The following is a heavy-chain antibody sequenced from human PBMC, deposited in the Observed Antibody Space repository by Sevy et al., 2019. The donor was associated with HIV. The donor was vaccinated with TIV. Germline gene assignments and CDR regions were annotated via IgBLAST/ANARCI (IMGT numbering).Heavy chain of an antibody. CDR3: ARDGPPIRPQLSRSQARRAPNHPPDY. D-gene: IGHD5-18*01. Sequence: GGSLRLSCAASGFTFSSYGMHWVRQAPGKGLEWVAVIWYDGSNKYYADSVKGRFTISRDNSKNTLYLQMNTLRAEDTAVYYWARDGPPIRPQLSRSQARRAPNHPPDYWGQGTLVTVSS. V-gene: IGHV3-33*01. CDR1: GFTFSSYG. CDR2: IWYDGSNK. J-gene: IGHJ4*02.